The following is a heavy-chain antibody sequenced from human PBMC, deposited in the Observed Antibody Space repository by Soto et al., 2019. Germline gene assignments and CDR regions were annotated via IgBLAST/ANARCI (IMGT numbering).Heavy chain of an antibody. CDR1: GFLFSGYA. J-gene: IGHJ4*02. V-gene: IGHV3-30*04. Sequence: QVQLVEPGGGVVQPGGSLRLSCATSGFLFSGYAMHWVRQTPGKGLEWVAVISYDGKEKYYADSAEGRFTISRESSGVTLYLQMSSLRVEDTAVYYCARGRGLAARPQHLDHWGQGTLVTVSS. D-gene: IGHD6-6*01. CDR2: ISYDGKEK. CDR3: ARGRGLAARPQHLDH.